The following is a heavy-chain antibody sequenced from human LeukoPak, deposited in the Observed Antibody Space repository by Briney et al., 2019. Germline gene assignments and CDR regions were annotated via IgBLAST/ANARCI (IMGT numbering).Heavy chain of an antibody. CDR1: GFTFSRYW. CDR3: ARSELYSSSWYGDAFDI. J-gene: IGHJ3*02. V-gene: IGHV3-7*01. D-gene: IGHD6-13*01. Sequence: GGSLRLSCAASGFTFSRYWMTWVRQAPGKGLEWVANIKQDGSEKYYVDSVKGRFTISRDNAKNSLSLQMNSLRAEDTAMYYCARSELYSSSWYGDAFDIWGQGTMVTVSS. CDR2: IKQDGSEK.